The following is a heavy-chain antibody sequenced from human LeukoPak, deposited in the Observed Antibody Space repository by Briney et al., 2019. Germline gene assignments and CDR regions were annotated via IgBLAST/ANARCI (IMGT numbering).Heavy chain of an antibody. Sequence: ASVKVSCKGSGYTFTSYDINWVRQATGQGLEWMGWMNPNSGNTGYAQKFQGRVSMTRNTSISTAYMELRSLRSEDTAIYYCARGRPTTSIAAAGVNWFDPWGQGTLVTVSS. CDR3: ARGRPTTSIAAAGVNWFDP. CDR2: MNPNSGNT. J-gene: IGHJ5*02. V-gene: IGHV1-8*01. D-gene: IGHD6-13*01. CDR1: GYTFTSYD.